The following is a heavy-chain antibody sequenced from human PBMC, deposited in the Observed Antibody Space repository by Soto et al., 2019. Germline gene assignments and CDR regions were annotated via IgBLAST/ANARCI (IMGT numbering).Heavy chain of an antibody. CDR3: ARGVVLVPAADHWFDP. CDR2: IYYSGST. Sequence: SETLSLTCTVSGGSISSGGYYWSWIRQHPGKGLEWIGYIYYSGSTYYNPSLKSRVTISVDTSKNQFSLKLSSVTAADTAVYYCARGVVLVPAADHWFDPWGQGTLVTVSS. CDR1: GGSISSGGYY. D-gene: IGHD2-2*01. J-gene: IGHJ5*02. V-gene: IGHV4-31*03.